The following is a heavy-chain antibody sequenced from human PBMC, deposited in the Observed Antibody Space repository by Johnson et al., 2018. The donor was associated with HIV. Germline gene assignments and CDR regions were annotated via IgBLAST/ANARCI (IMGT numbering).Heavy chain of an antibody. CDR3: ARDGWGSRGWDDALDI. Sequence: EVQLVESGGGLVQPGGSLRLSCAASGFTVSSNYMSWVRQAPGKGLEWVSVIYSGGSTYYADSVKGRLTISRDNSKNKLYLQRNSLRAEDTAMYYCARDGWGSRGWDDALDIWGQGTMVTVSS. CDR2: IYSGGST. V-gene: IGHV3-66*02. D-gene: IGHD5-24*01. CDR1: GFTVSSNY. J-gene: IGHJ3*02.